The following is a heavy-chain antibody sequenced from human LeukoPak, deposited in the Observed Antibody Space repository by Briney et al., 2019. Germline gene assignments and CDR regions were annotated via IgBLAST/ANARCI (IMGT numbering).Heavy chain of an antibody. D-gene: IGHD5-18*01. CDR1: GFTFSDYY. CDR2: ISNSSIYT. V-gene: IGHV3-11*06. CDR3: ARDLRGYSYGDFDY. Sequence: GGSLRLSCADSGFTFSDYYMSWIRPAPGKGLELVSYISNSSIYTNYADSVKGRFTISRDNAKNSLYLQMNSLRGEDTAVYYCARDLRGYSYGDFDYWGQGTLVTVSS. J-gene: IGHJ4*02.